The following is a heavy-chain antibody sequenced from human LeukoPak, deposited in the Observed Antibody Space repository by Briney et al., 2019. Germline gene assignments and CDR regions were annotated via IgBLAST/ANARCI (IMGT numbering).Heavy chain of an antibody. D-gene: IGHD3-3*01. CDR1: GGSISSYY. Sequence: SETLSLTCTVSGGSISSYYWSWIRQAAGKGLEWIGRIYTSGSTNYNPSLKSRVTMSVDTSKNQFSLKLSSVTAADTAVYYCARASDFWSCYPDAFDIWGQGTMVTVSS. J-gene: IGHJ3*02. CDR2: IYTSGST. CDR3: ARASDFWSCYPDAFDI. V-gene: IGHV4-4*07.